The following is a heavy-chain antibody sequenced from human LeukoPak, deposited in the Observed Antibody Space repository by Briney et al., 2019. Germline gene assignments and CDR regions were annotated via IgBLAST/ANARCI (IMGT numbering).Heavy chain of an antibody. D-gene: IGHD2-2*01. Sequence: PSETLSLTRTVSGGSISSGGYYWSWIRQHPGKGLEWIGYIYYSGSTYYNPSLKSRVTISVDTSKNQFSLKLSSVTAADTAVYYCARDIVVVPAAMSKGYYYYGMDVWGQGTTVTVSS. CDR1: GGSISSGGYY. V-gene: IGHV4-31*03. J-gene: IGHJ6*02. CDR3: ARDIVVVPAAMSKGYYYYGMDV. CDR2: IYYSGST.